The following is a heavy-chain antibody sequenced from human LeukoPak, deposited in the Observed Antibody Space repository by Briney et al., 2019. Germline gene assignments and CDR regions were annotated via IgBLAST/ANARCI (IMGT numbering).Heavy chain of an antibody. CDR1: GGSISSGGYS. J-gene: IGHJ4*02. D-gene: IGHD2-15*01. CDR2: IYHSGST. Sequence: PSETLSLTCAVSGGSISSGGYSWCWLRQPPGKGLEWIGYIYHSGSTYYNPSLKSRVTISVDRSKNQFSLKLSSVTAADTAVYYCARGNAAYFDYWGQGTLVTVSS. V-gene: IGHV4-30-2*01. CDR3: ARGNAAYFDY.